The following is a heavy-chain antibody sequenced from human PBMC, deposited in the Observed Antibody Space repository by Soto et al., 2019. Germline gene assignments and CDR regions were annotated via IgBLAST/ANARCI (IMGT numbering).Heavy chain of an antibody. J-gene: IGHJ4*02. CDR2: ITWNSGNI. CDR1: GFRFDDYA. Sequence: EVQLVESGGGLVQPGRSLRLSCAASGFRFDDYAMHWVRQAPGKGLEWVSGITWNSGNIGYADSVKGRFTISRDNAKNSLYLQMNSRSPEDTALYYCAKDMGGGDCSWGQGTLVTVSS. D-gene: IGHD2-21*02. CDR3: AKDMGGGDCS. V-gene: IGHV3-9*01.